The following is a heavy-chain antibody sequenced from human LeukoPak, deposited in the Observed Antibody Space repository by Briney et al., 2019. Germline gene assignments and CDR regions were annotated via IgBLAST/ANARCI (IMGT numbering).Heavy chain of an antibody. D-gene: IGHD6-13*01. CDR3: ARGTLSIAAAGTGGRGFDY. CDR2: ISAYNGNT. Sequence: GASVKVSCKASGYTFTSYGISWVRQAPGQGLEWMGWISAYNGNTNYAQKLQGRVTMTTDTSTSTAYMELRGLRSDDTAVYYCARGTLSIAAAGTGGRGFDYWGQGTLVTVSS. CDR1: GYTFTSYG. V-gene: IGHV1-18*01. J-gene: IGHJ4*02.